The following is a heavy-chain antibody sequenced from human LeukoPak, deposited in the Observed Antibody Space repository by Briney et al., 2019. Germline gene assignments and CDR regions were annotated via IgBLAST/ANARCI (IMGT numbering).Heavy chain of an antibody. J-gene: IGHJ4*02. Sequence: PSETLSLTCTVSGGSIGSSSYYWGWIRQPPGKGLEWIGSIYYSGSTYYNPALKNRVTISVDTSKNQFSLKLRSVTAADTAVYYCATLAPELPYYYDSSGYLGPGGYWGQGTLVTVSS. CDR3: ATLAPELPYYYDSSGYLGPGGY. V-gene: IGHV4-39*07. CDR2: IYYSGST. D-gene: IGHD3-22*01. CDR1: GGSIGSSSYY.